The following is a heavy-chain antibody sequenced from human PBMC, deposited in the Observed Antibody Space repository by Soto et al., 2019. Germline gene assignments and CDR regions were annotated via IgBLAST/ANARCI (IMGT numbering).Heavy chain of an antibody. Sequence: EVQLLESGGGLVQPGGSLRLSCAASGFTFSSYAMSWVRQAPGKGLEWVSIISGSGGSTYYADSVKGRFTISRDNSKNLLYLQMKGLRAEDAAVYYCAKGHKLSTSCYGLCYYYYDDMDVWGQGTTVTVSS. CDR1: GFTFSSYA. V-gene: IGHV3-23*01. CDR3: AKGHKLSTSCYGLCYYYYDDMDV. CDR2: ISGSGGST. J-gene: IGHJ6*02. D-gene: IGHD2-2*01.